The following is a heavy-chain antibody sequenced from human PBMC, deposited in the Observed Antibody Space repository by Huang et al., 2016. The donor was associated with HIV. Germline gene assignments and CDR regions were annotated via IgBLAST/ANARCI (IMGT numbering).Heavy chain of an antibody. CDR2: SSSSGSSI. CDR3: VRVRTTGRYYYAMDV. Sequence: QVQLVESGGGLVKPGGSLRLACEAFGFLFRDYYMSWVRQEPVKGLEWVSYSSSSGSSIYYADSVKGRFPMSRDNAKNSMELQMTSLRAEDTAVYYCVRVRTTGRYYYAMDVWGRGTTVTV. V-gene: IGHV3-11*01. J-gene: IGHJ6*02. CDR1: GFLFRDYY. D-gene: IGHD1-1*01.